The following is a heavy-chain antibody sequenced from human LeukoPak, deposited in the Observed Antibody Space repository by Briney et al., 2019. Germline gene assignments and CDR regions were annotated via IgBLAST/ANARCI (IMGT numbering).Heavy chain of an antibody. J-gene: IGHJ3*02. CDR3: ARGGGYGDRRDAFDI. Sequence: PSETLSLTCTVSGGSISDYYWSWIRQPAGKGLEWLGRIYTTGSTKYNPSLNSRVIMTVDTSKKQFSLRLNSVTAADTAVYYCARGGGYGDRRDAFDIWGKGTMVTVSS. CDR1: GGSISDYY. CDR2: IYTTGST. V-gene: IGHV4-4*07. D-gene: IGHD4-17*01.